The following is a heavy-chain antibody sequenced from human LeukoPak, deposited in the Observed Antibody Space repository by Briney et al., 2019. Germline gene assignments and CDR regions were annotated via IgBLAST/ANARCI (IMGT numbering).Heavy chain of an antibody. D-gene: IGHD1-26*01. V-gene: IGHV1-8*01. Sequence: ASVKVSCKASGYTFTSYDINWVRQATGQGLEWMGWMNPNSGNTGYAQKFQGRVTMTRNTSISTAYMELSRLRSDDTAVYYCAREASELLFDYWGQGTLVTVSS. CDR3: AREASELLFDY. CDR2: MNPNSGNT. CDR1: GYTFTSYD. J-gene: IGHJ4*02.